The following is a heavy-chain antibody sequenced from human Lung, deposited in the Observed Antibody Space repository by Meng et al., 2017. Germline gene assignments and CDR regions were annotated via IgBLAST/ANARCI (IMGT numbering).Heavy chain of an antibody. CDR3: ARGPTTMAHDFDY. J-gene: IGHJ4*02. CDR2: INHSGSH. V-gene: IGHV4-34*01. Sequence: GACLFKPSATLSLTCCVSGGYFSDYHWSRIRQPPGKGVDWIGEINHSGSHNYNPSLESRATISVDTSQNNLSLKLSSVTAADSAVYYCARGPTTMAHDFDYWGQGTLVTVSS. CDR1: GGYFSDYH. D-gene: IGHD4-11*01.